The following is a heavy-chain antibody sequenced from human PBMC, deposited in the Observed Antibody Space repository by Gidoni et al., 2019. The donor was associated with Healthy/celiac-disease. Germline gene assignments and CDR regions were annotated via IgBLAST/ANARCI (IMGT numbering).Heavy chain of an antibody. V-gene: IGHV3-23*01. CDR2: ISGSGGST. J-gene: IGHJ4*02. CDR1: GFTFSSYA. Sequence: EVQLSESGGGLVQPGGSLRLSWADSGFTFSSYAMSWVRQAPGKGLEWVSAISGSGGSTYYADAVKGRFTISRDNSKNTLYLQMNSLRAEDTAVYYCAKSAGNSPFGDYWGQGTLVTVSS. D-gene: IGHD3-16*01. CDR3: AKSAGNSPFGDY.